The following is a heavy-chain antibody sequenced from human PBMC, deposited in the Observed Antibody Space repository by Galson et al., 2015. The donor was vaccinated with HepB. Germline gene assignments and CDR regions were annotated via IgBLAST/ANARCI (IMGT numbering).Heavy chain of an antibody. D-gene: IGHD3-10*02. CDR2: IYYSGST. CDR3: ASDMFGELPNDY. V-gene: IGHV4-39*07. Sequence: ETLSLTCTVSGGSISSSSYYWGWIRQPPGKGLEWIGSIYYSGSTYYNPSLKSRVTVSVDTSKNQFSLKLSSVTAADTAVYYCASDMFGELPNDYWGQGTLVTVSS. CDR1: GGSISSSSYY. J-gene: IGHJ4*02.